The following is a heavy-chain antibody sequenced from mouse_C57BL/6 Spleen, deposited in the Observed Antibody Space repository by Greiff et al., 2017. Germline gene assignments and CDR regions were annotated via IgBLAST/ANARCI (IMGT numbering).Heavy chain of an antibody. D-gene: IGHD2-4*01. CDR2: IYPRAGST. CDR1: GYTFTSYD. Sequence: VQLQQSGPELVQPGASVKLSCKASGYTFTSYDINWVKQRPGQGLEWIGWIYPRAGSTKYNEKFKGKATLTVDTSSSTAYMELHSRTYEDSAVYFCTSAGDDYDTSYGGQGTLVTVAA. V-gene: IGHV1-85*01. J-gene: IGHJ3*01. CDR3: TSAGDDYDTSY.